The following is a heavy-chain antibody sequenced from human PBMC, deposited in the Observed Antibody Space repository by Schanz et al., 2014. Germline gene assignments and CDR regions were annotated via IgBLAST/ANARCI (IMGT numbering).Heavy chain of an antibody. J-gene: IGHJ4*02. Sequence: QVQLVESGGGVVQPGGSLRLSCAASGFIFSNYGMHWVRQAPGKGLEWVAFIWYDGSNKYYADSVKGRFTISRDNSENTLYLQMNSLSAEDTAVYYCAKQIHYDILTVTRNWGQGTLVTVSS. CDR2: IWYDGSNK. D-gene: IGHD3-9*01. V-gene: IGHV3-30*02. CDR3: AKQIHYDILTVTRN. CDR1: GFIFSNYG.